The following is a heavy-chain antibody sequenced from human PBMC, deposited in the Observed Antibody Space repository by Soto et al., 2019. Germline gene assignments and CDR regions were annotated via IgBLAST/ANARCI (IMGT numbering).Heavy chain of an antibody. V-gene: IGHV3-43*01. CDR2: ISWDGGST. J-gene: IGHJ6*02. Sequence: PGGSLRLSCAASGFTFDDYTMHWVRQAPGKGLEWVSLISWDGGSTYYADSVKGRFTISRDNSKNSLYLQMNSLRTEDTALYYCAKDSRAARPFEYYYYGMDVWGQGTTVTVSS. CDR3: AKDSRAARPFEYYYYGMDV. CDR1: GFTFDDYT. D-gene: IGHD6-6*01.